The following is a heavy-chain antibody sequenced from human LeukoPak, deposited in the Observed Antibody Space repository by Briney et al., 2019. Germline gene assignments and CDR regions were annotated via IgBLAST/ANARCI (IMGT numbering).Heavy chain of an antibody. CDR3: ARDFPGDGYNPPDY. CDR1: GGTFSSYA. V-gene: IGHV1-69*04. CDR2: IIPILGIA. Sequence: GASVKVSCKASGGTFSSYAISWVRQAPGQGLEWMGRIIPILGIANYAQKFQGRVTITADKSTSTAYMELSSLRSEDTAVYYCARDFPGDGYNPPDYWGQGTLVTVSS. J-gene: IGHJ4*02. D-gene: IGHD5-24*01.